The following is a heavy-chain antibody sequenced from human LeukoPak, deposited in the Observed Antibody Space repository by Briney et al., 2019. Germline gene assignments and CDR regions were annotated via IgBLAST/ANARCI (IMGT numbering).Heavy chain of an antibody. Sequence: GGTLRLSCAASGFTFSSHGMNWVRQAPGKGLEWVSAISGSGGSTYYADSVKGRFTISRDNSKNTLYLQMNSLRAEDTAVYYCAKGKDWDIVATAFDYWGQGTLVTVSS. D-gene: IGHD5-12*01. V-gene: IGHV3-23*01. J-gene: IGHJ4*02. CDR1: GFTFSSHG. CDR3: AKGKDWDIVATAFDY. CDR2: ISGSGGST.